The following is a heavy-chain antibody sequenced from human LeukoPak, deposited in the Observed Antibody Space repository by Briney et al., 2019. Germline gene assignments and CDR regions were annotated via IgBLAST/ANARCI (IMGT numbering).Heavy chain of an antibody. Sequence: PGRSLRLSCAASGFTFTNYGFHWVRQAPGKGLEWVAVIWYDGSKRYYVDSVKGRFTIPRDNSKNTVYLQMNSLRAEDTAVYYCAREGFDPWGQGTLVTVSS. CDR3: AREGFDP. J-gene: IGHJ5*02. CDR1: GFTFTNYG. V-gene: IGHV3-33*01. CDR2: IWYDGSKR.